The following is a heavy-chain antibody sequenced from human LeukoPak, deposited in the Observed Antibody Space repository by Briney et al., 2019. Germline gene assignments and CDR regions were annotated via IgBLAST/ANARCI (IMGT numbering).Heavy chain of an antibody. J-gene: IGHJ4*02. CDR3: ATGGYDSSDYYSGFDY. V-gene: IGHV1-46*01. CDR1: GYTFTSYY. Sequence: GASVKVSCKASGYTFTSYYMHWVRQAPGQGLEWMGIINPSGGSTSYAQKFQGRVTMTRDTSTSTVYMELSSLRSEDTAVYYCATGGYDSSDYYSGFDYWGQGTLVTVSS. D-gene: IGHD3-22*01. CDR2: INPSGGST.